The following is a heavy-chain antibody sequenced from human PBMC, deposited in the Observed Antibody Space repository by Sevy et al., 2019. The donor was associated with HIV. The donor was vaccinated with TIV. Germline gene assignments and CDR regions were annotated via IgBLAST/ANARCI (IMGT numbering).Heavy chain of an antibody. D-gene: IGHD6-13*01. J-gene: IGHJ4*02. Sequence: ASVKVSCKASGGTFSSYAISWVRQAPGQGLEWMGRIIPIFGTVNYAQKFQGRVTITADESTSTAYMELSSLRSEDTAVYYCAREVAAAGTVDYWGQGTLVTVSS. CDR2: IIPIFGTV. V-gene: IGHV1-69*13. CDR1: GGTFSSYA. CDR3: AREVAAAGTVDY.